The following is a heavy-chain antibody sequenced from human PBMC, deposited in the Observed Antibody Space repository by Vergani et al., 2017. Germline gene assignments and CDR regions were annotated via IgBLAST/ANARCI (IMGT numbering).Heavy chain of an antibody. D-gene: IGHD2-15*01. V-gene: IGHV1-46*01. J-gene: IGHJ4*02. CDR3: ASSIGYCTSGSCRPYYFDL. CDR1: GYTFSNYY. Sequence: QVQVVQSGAEVKKSGASVKVSCKTSGYTFSNYYMHWVRQAPGQGLEWMGIINPSGGHTNYAQKFQGRVTMTRDTSTATFYMDLSSLKYEDTAIYYCASSIGYCTSGSCRPYYFDLLGQGTLVTVSS. CDR2: INPSGGHT.